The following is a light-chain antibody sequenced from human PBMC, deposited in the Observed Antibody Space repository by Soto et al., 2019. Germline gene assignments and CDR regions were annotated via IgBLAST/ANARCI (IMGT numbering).Light chain of an antibody. J-gene: IGKJ1*01. CDR2: GAS. CDR1: QSVSSK. Sequence: EIVMTQSPATLSVSPGEGATLSCRASQSVSSKLAWYQQKPGQAPRLLIYGASTRATGIPARFSGSGSGTEFTLIIGSLQSEDFAVYYCQQYNSWLWTFGQGTKVEIK. V-gene: IGKV3-15*01. CDR3: QQYNSWLWT.